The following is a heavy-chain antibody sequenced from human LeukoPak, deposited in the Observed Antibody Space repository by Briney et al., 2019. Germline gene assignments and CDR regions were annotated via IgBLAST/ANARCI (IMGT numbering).Heavy chain of an antibody. Sequence: TSETLSLTCTVSGGSISNHYWSWVRQSPGKGLEWIGFMYYSGTTNYNPSLKSRVTISLGMSKNQFSLKLSSVTAADTAVYYCARLPMAVTPHVDYWGQGTLVTVSS. CDR2: MYYSGTT. V-gene: IGHV4-59*11. CDR3: ARLPMAVTPHVDY. CDR1: GGSISNHY. D-gene: IGHD2-21*02. J-gene: IGHJ4*02.